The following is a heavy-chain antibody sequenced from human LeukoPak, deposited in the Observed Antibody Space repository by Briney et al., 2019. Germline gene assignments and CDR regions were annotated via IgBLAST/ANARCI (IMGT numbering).Heavy chain of an antibody. Sequence: GGSLRLSCADSGFTFSSYAMSWVRQAPGKGLEWVSVISGSGGSTYYADSVKGRFTISRDNSKNTLYLQMNSQRAEDTAVYYCAKDRVVSGIYFFDYWGQGTLVTVSS. CDR1: GFTFSSYA. D-gene: IGHD1-26*01. V-gene: IGHV3-23*01. CDR2: ISGSGGST. J-gene: IGHJ4*02. CDR3: AKDRVVSGIYFFDY.